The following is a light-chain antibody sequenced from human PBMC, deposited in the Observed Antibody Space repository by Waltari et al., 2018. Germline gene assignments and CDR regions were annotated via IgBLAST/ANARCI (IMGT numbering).Light chain of an antibody. CDR1: QSVSRT. CDR3: QHYVRLPAT. V-gene: IGKV3-20*01. CDR2: GAS. Sequence: SCMASQSVSRTLAWYQQKPGQAPRLLIFGASTRATGIPDRFSGSGSGTDFSLTISRLEPEDFAVYYCQHYVRLPATFGQGTKVEIK. J-gene: IGKJ1*01.